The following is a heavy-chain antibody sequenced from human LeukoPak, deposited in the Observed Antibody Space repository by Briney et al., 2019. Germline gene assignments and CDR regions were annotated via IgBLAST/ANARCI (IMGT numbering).Heavy chain of an antibody. CDR3: AKDPYTAMVTDYYYMDV. CDR2: INSVGSAM. D-gene: IGHD5-18*01. CDR1: GFTFCSHS. J-gene: IGHJ6*03. Sequence: GGSLRLSXAASGFTFCSHSMTWVRQSPGEGLEWLSYINSVGSAMYYTDSVKGRFTISRDNSKNTLYLQMNSLRAEDTAVYYCAKDPYTAMVTDYYYMDVWGKGTTVTVSS. V-gene: IGHV3-48*01.